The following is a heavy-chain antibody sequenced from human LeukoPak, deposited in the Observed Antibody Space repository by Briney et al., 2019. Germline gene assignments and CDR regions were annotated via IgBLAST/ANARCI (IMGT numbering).Heavy chain of an antibody. CDR3: ARGGSIRIAALHY. D-gene: IGHD6-6*01. V-gene: IGHV1-8*01. CDR1: GYTFTSYD. CDR2: MNPNSGNT. J-gene: IGHJ4*02. Sequence: ASVKVSCKASGYTFTSYDVNWVRQATGQGLEWMGWMNPNSGNTGYAQKFQGRVTMTRNTSISTAYMELSSLRSEDTAVYYCARGGSIRIAALHYWDQGTLVTVSS.